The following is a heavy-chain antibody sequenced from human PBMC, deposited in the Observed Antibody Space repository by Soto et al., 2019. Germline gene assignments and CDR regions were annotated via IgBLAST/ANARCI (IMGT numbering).Heavy chain of an antibody. D-gene: IGHD6-13*01. CDR2: FSSTGST. CDR3: ARGGGSPYHNHEFHF. CDR1: GASITYYY. Sequence: QVQLQESGPGLVKPSETLSLTCAVSGASITYYYWNWIRQPPGRGLEWIVSFSSTGSTVYNPSLRSRVTSTLDTSKNQFSLTRNSVTAADTAVYYCARGGGSPYHNHEFHFWGQGTLVTVSS. J-gene: IGHJ4*02. V-gene: IGHV4-59*01.